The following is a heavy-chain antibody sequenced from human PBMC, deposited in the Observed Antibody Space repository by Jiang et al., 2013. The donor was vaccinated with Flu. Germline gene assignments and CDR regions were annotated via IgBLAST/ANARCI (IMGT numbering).Heavy chain of an antibody. CDR3: ARGYYDSSGYGDY. Sequence: RLSCAASGFTFSSYSMNWVRQAPGKGLEWVSYISSSSSTIYYADSVKGRFTISRDNAKNSLYLQMNSLRDEDTAVYYCARGYYDSSGYGDYWGQGTLVTVSS. V-gene: IGHV3-48*02. CDR1: GFTFSSYS. CDR2: ISSSSSTI. J-gene: IGHJ4*02. D-gene: IGHD3-22*01.